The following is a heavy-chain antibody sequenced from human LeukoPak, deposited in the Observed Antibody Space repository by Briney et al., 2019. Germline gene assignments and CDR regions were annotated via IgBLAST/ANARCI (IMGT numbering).Heavy chain of an antibody. J-gene: IGHJ4*02. CDR2: ISNGGHHT. D-gene: IGHD3-10*01. Sequence: GGSLRLSCAASGISFNNYGMSWVRQAPGKGLEWVSSISNGGHHTYYADSVRGRFTISRDNSKNTLYLQMDSLRAADTAVYYCAGEEFVTGGSYYFDYWGQGTLVTVSS. V-gene: IGHV3-23*01. CDR3: AGEEFVTGGSYYFDY. CDR1: GISFNNYG.